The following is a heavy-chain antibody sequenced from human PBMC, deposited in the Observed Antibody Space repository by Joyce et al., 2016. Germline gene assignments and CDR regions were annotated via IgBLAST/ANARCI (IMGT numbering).Heavy chain of an antibody. V-gene: IGHV1-8*01. Sequence: QVQLVQSGAEVERPGASVKVSCKASEYTFTFYDINWVRQAPGQGLEWMGWMNPKSGNTGYAQNFQGRVTMTSDTSVNTAYMELSSLRSDDTALYYCARALGYCSGGNCYYWGFDPWGQGTLVTVSS. J-gene: IGHJ5*02. CDR2: MNPKSGNT. CDR3: ARALGYCSGGNCYYWGFDP. CDR1: EYTFTFYD. D-gene: IGHD2-15*01.